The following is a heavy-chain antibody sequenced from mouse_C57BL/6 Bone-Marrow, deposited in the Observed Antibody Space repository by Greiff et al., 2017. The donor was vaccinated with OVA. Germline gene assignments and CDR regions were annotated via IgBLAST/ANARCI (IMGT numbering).Heavy chain of an antibody. CDR3: ARSTTVALYYFDY. CDR2: INPNNGGT. J-gene: IGHJ2*01. CDR1: GYTFTDYN. D-gene: IGHD1-1*01. V-gene: IGHV1-18*01. Sequence: DVKLVESGPELVKPGASVKIPCKASGYTFTDYNMDWVKQSHGKSLEWIGDINPNNGGTIYNQKFKGKATLTVDKSSSTAYMELRSLTSEDTAVYYCARSTTVALYYFDYWGQGTTLTVSS.